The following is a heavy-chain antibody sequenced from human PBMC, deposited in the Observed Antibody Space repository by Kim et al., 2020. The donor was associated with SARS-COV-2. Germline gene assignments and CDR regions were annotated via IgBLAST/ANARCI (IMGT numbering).Heavy chain of an antibody. CDR3: AREGYYDFWSGYYTPGYFDY. V-gene: IGHV3-74*01. Sequence: RFTISRDNAKNRLYLQMNSLRAEDTAVYYCAREGYYDFWSGYYTPGYFDYWGQGTLVTVSS. D-gene: IGHD3-3*01. J-gene: IGHJ4*02.